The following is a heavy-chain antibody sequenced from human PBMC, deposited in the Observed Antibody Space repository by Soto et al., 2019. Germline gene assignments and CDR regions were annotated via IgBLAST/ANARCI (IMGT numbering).Heavy chain of an antibody. CDR1: GFTFSGYW. Sequence: EVQLVESGGGLVQHGGSLRLSCAASGFTFSGYWMHWVRQAPGKGLVWVSRLNSDGSSTSYADSVKGRFTISRDNAKNTLYLQMNTLRAEDTAVYSCARCGYTYGYDGDVWGQGTTVTVSS. CDR3: ARCGYTYGYDGDV. V-gene: IGHV3-74*01. CDR2: LNSDGSST. J-gene: IGHJ6*02. D-gene: IGHD5-18*01.